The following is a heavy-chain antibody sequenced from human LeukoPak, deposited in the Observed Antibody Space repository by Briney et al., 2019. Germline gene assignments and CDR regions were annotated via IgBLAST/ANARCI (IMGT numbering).Heavy chain of an antibody. J-gene: IGHJ4*02. Sequence: GGSLRLSCAASGFTFSSYEMNWVRQAPGKGLEWVSYISSSGSTIYYADSVKGRFTISRDNAKNSLYLQMNSLRAEDTAVYYCAREGIVGAFDYWGQGTLVTVPS. V-gene: IGHV3-48*03. CDR1: GFTFSSYE. D-gene: IGHD1-26*01. CDR2: ISSSGSTI. CDR3: AREGIVGAFDY.